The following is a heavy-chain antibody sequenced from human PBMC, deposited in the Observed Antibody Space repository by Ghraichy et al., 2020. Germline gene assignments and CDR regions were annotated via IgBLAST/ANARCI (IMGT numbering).Heavy chain of an antibody. D-gene: IGHD3-10*02. Sequence: GGSLRLSCAASGFTFSNYTMTWVRQAPGKGLEWVSSITGRSDTTYYADSVKGRFTISRDNAKNSLYVQMNSLRAEDTAVYFCARVSVTRCSGGNYYFDHWGQGTMVTVSS. CDR3: ARVSVTRCSGGNYYFDH. CDR1: GFTFSNYT. V-gene: IGHV3-21*01. J-gene: IGHJ4*02. CDR2: ITGRSDTT.